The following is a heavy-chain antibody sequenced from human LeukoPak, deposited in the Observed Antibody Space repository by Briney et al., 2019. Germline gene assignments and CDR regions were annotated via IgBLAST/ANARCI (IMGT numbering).Heavy chain of an antibody. V-gene: IGHV4-39*06. J-gene: IGHJ4*02. CDR3: ARILDLVTTKTIDY. D-gene: IGHD2-21*02. Sequence: SETLSLTCTVSGVSMSSSSYYWAWIRQSPWKGLEWIGSVYYSGTTHYESSLKRRVSISIDTSKTQFALKANSVTVAATAVYYCARILDLVTTKTIDYWGQGSLVIVSS. CDR2: VYYSGTT. CDR1: GVSMSSSSYY.